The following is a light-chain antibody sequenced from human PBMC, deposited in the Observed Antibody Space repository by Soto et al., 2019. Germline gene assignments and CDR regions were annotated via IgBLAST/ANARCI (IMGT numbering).Light chain of an antibody. CDR2: DAS. CDR1: QSVSSY. CDR3: QQRRNWPRLT. J-gene: IGKJ4*01. Sequence: ETVLTQSPATLSLSPGERATLSCRASQSVSSYLAWYQQKPGQAPRLLIYDASNRAPGIPARFSGSGSGTDFTPTISSLEPEDFAVYYCQQRRNWPRLTFGGGTKVEIK. V-gene: IGKV3-11*01.